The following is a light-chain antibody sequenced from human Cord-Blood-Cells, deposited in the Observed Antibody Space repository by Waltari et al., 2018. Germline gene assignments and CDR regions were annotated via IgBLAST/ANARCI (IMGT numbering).Light chain of an antibody. CDR2: GAS. V-gene: IGKV3-15*01. J-gene: IGKJ2*01. CDR3: QQYNNWPPYT. CDR1: QSVSSN. Sequence: EIVMTQSPATLSVSPGERATLSCRASQSVSSNLAWYQQKPGQAPRLLISGASTRATGIPARFSGSGSGTEFTLTISSLQSEDFAVYDCQQYNNWPPYTFGQGTKLEIK.